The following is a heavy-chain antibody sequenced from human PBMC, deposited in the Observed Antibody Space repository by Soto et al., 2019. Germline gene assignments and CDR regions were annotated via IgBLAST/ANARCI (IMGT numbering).Heavy chain of an antibody. CDR2: IKQDGSEK. CDR3: ARAVSYDFWSGYYDY. D-gene: IGHD3-3*01. Sequence: EVQLVESGGCLVQPGGSLRLSCAASGFTFSSYWMSWVRQAPGKGLEWVANIKQDGSEKYYVDYVKGRFTISRDHAKNSLYLQMNSLRAEDTAVYYCARAVSYDFWSGYYDYWGQGTLVTVSS. J-gene: IGHJ4*02. CDR1: GFTFSSYW. V-gene: IGHV3-7*03.